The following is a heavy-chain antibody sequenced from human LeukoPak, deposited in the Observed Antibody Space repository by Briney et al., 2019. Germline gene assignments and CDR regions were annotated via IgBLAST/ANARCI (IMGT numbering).Heavy chain of an antibody. CDR2: ISGSGGST. CDR3: AKKPGHYYDSSGYSREYYFDY. V-gene: IGHV3-23*01. D-gene: IGHD3-22*01. CDR1: GFTFSSYA. J-gene: IGHJ4*02. Sequence: PGGSLRLSCAASGFTFSSYAMSWVRRAPGKGLEWVSAISGSGGSTYYADSVKGRFTISRDNSKNTLYLQMNSLRAEDTAVYYCAKKPGHYYDSSGYSREYYFDYWGQGTLVTVSS.